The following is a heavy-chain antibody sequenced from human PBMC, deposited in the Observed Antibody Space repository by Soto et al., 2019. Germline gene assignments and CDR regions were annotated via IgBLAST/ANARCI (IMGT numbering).Heavy chain of an antibody. Sequence: PGGSLRLSCAASGFTFSSYSMNWVRQAPGKGLEWVSYISSSSSTIYYADSVKGRFTISRDNAKNSLYLQMNSLRDEDTAVYYCANIAAAGDYYYYGMDVWGQGTTVTAP. V-gene: IGHV3-48*02. J-gene: IGHJ6*02. D-gene: IGHD6-13*01. CDR3: ANIAAAGDYYYYGMDV. CDR2: ISSSSSTI. CDR1: GFTFSSYS.